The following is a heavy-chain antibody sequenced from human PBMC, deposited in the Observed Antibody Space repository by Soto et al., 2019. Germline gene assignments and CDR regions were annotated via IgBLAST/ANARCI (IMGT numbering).Heavy chain of an antibody. J-gene: IGHJ4*02. CDR2: ITSSGSTM. CDR3: ARDRVTSFGVVVFDY. CDR1: GFTFSSYQ. D-gene: IGHD3-3*01. Sequence: GGTLRLSCAASGFTFSSYQMNWVRQAPGKGLEWVSYITSSGSTMYYADSVKGRFTISRDNAKNSLYLQMNSLRAEDTAVYYCARDRVTSFGVVVFDYWGQGTQVTVSS. V-gene: IGHV3-48*03.